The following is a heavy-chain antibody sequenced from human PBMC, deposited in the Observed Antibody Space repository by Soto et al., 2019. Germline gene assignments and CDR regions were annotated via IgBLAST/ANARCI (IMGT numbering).Heavy chain of an antibody. CDR3: ARGAEDYYDFWSGYPV. V-gene: IGHV1-2*04. CDR2: INPNSGGT. J-gene: IGHJ6*04. Sequence: GASVKVSCKASGYTFTGYYMHWVRQAPGQGLEWMGWINPNSGGTNYAQKFQGWVTVTRDTSISTAYMELSRLRSDDTAVYYCARGAEDYYDFWSGYPVWGKGTTVTVSS. CDR1: GYTFTGYY. D-gene: IGHD3-3*01.